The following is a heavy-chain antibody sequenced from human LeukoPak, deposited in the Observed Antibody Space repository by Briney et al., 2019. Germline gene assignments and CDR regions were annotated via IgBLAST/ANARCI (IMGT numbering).Heavy chain of an antibody. V-gene: IGHV3-21*01. D-gene: IGHD3-3*01. CDR2: ISSSSSYI. Sequence: GGSPRLSCAASGFTFSGYSMNWVRQAPGKGLEWVSSISSSSSYIYYRDSVKGRFTISRDNAKNSLYLQMNSLRAEDTAVYYCARSITIFGVVIAAFDIWGQGSMVTVSS. CDR1: GFTFSGYS. J-gene: IGHJ3*02. CDR3: ARSITIFGVVIAAFDI.